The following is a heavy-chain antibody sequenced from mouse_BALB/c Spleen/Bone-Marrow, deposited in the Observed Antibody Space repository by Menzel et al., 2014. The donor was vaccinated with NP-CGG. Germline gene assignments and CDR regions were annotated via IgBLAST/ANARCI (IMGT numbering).Heavy chain of an antibody. V-gene: IGHV7-3*02. Sequence: EVQGVESGGGLVQPGGSLRLSCATSGFTFTDYYMSWVRQPPGKALEWLGFIRNKANGYTTEYSASVKSRFTISRDNSQSILYLQMNTLRAEDSATYYCARDRRYDLAWFAYWGQGTLVTVSA. CDR2: IRNKANGYTT. CDR1: GFTFTDYY. J-gene: IGHJ3*01. D-gene: IGHD2-14*01. CDR3: ARDRRYDLAWFAY.